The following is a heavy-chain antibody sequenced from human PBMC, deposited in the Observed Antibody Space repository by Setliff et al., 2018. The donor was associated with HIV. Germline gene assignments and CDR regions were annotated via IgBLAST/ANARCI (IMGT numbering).Heavy chain of an antibody. CDR3: AKGTYYDLLTAYYLSDYYMDV. D-gene: IGHD3-9*01. V-gene: IGHV3-30*02. J-gene: IGHJ6*03. CDR2: IYYDGTNK. CDR1: GFTFSDYG. Sequence: PGGSLRLSCAASGFTFSDYGMHWVRQAPGKGLEWVAVIYYDGTNKYYADSVKGRFTISRDNSKNTLFLQMNSLRADDTDVYYCAKGTYYDLLTAYYLSDYYMDVWGKGTTVTVSS.